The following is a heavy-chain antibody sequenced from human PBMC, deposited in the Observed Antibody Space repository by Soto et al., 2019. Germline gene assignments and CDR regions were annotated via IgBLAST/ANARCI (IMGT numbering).Heavy chain of an antibody. D-gene: IGHD6-13*01. J-gene: IGHJ6*02. CDR1: GYTFTGYY. CDR3: ARETGYTSSPPYCYGMGV. V-gene: IGHV1-2*02. Sequence: ASVKVSCKASGYTFTGYYMPWVPQAPVQGLEWMVWINPNSRGTNYAQKFQGRATMTRDTSLSTAYMELSRLRSDDTAVYYCARETGYTSSPPYCYGMGVWGPGTTVTVPS. CDR2: INPNSRGT.